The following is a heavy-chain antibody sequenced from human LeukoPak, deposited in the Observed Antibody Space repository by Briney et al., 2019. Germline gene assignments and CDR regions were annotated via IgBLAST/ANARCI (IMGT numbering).Heavy chain of an antibody. J-gene: IGHJ3*02. D-gene: IGHD5/OR15-5a*01. CDR3: AVNSTKHTFDI. CDR1: GGSISSYY. CDR2: IYYSGST. V-gene: IGHV4-4*07. Sequence: PSETLSLTCTVSGGSISSYYWSWIRQPAGKGLEWIGRIYYSGSTNYNPSLKSRVSISVDTSKNQFSLELSSVTAADTAVYYCAVNSTKHTFDIWGQGTMVTVSS.